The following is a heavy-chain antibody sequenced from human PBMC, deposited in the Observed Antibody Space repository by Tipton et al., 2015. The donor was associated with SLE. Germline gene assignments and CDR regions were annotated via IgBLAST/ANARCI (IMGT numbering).Heavy chain of an antibody. CDR2: IYTSGST. J-gene: IGHJ4*02. CDR3: ASLFYGDFAYYFDY. Sequence: TLSLTCTVSGGSISSGSYYWSWIRQPAGKGLEWIGYIYTSGSTNYNPSLKSRVTISVDTSKNQFSLKLSSVTAADTAVYYCASLFYGDFAYYFDYWGQGTLVTVSS. D-gene: IGHD4-17*01. CDR1: GGSISSGSYY. V-gene: IGHV4-61*09.